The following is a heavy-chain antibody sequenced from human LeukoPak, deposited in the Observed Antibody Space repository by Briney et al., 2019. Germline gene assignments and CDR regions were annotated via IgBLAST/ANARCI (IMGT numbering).Heavy chain of an antibody. Sequence: GSSVKVSCKASGGTFSSYAISWVRQAPGQGLEWMGGIIPIFGTANYAQKFQGRVTITADESTSTAYMELSSLRSEDTAVYYCARSAVCSSTSCSPHLDYWGQGTLVTVSS. V-gene: IGHV1-69*01. CDR2: IIPIFGTA. CDR1: GGTFSSYA. J-gene: IGHJ4*02. CDR3: ARSAVCSSTSCSPHLDY. D-gene: IGHD2-2*01.